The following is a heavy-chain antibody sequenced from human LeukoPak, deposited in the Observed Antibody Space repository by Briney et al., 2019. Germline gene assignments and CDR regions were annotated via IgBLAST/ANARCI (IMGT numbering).Heavy chain of an antibody. CDR1: GFTFDDYA. D-gene: IGHD3-9*01. CDR2: ISWNSGSI. CDR3: ARSPIHYDILIWLDY. J-gene: IGHJ4*02. V-gene: IGHV3-9*01. Sequence: PGGSLRLSCAASGFTFDDYAMHWVRQAPGKGLEWVSGISWNSGSIGYADSVKGRFTISRDNAKNSLYLQMNSLRAEDTAVYYCARSPIHYDILIWLDYWGQGTLVTVSS.